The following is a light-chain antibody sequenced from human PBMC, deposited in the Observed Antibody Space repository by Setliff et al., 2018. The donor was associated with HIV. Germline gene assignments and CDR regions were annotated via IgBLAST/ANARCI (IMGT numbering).Light chain of an antibody. CDR3: SSYTSSSTFV. J-gene: IGLJ1*01. CDR1: SSDVGGYNY. V-gene: IGLV2-14*01. Sequence: ALTQPASVSGSPGQSITISCTGTSSDVGGYNYVSWYQQHPGKAPKLMIYDVSKRPSGVSLRFSASKSGTTASLTISGLQAEDEADYYCSSYTSSSTFVFGTGTKVTVL. CDR2: DVS.